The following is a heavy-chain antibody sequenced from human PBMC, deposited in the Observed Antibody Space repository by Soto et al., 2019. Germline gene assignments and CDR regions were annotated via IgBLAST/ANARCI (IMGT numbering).Heavy chain of an antibody. CDR2: INHSGST. CDR1: SDSVSSSNW. J-gene: IGHJ4*02. V-gene: IGHV4-4*02. Sequence: SETLSLTCAVSSDSVSSSNWWSWVRQPPGKGLEWIGEINHSGSTNYNPSLKSRVTISVDTSKNQFSLKLSSVTAADTAVYYCARRGIAAAGWTFDYWGQGTLVTVSS. D-gene: IGHD6-13*01. CDR3: ARRGIAAAGWTFDY.